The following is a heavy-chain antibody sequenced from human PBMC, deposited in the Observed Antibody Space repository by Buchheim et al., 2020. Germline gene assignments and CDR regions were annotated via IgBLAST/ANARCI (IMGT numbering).Heavy chain of an antibody. CDR2: IYYSGST. D-gene: IGHD3-16*01. CDR1: GGSISSGHYY. V-gene: IGHV4-31*03. J-gene: IGHJ3*02. Sequence: QVQLQESCPGLVKPSQTLSLTCTVSGGSISSGHYYWSWIRQHPGKGLEWIGYIYYSGSTYYNPSPKSRVMISVDTSQNQFSLKLSSVTAADTAVYYCARVGNAYYDYVWGSEAFDIWGQGT. CDR3: ARVGNAYYDYVWGSEAFDI.